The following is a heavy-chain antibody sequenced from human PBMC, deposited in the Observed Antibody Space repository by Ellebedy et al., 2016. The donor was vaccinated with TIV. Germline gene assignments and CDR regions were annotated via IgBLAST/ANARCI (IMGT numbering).Heavy chain of an antibody. D-gene: IGHD1-26*01. J-gene: IGHJ4*02. Sequence: SETLSLXXTVSGGSISSGGYYWSWIRQHPGKGLEWIGYIYYSGSTNYNPSLKSRVTISVDTSKNQFSLKLSSVTAADTAVYYCAREEWEPDRFDYWGQGTLVTVSS. CDR3: AREEWEPDRFDY. CDR1: GGSISSGGYY. V-gene: IGHV4-31*03. CDR2: IYYSGST.